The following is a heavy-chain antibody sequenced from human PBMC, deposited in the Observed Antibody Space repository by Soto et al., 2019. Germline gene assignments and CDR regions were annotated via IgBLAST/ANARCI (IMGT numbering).Heavy chain of an antibody. J-gene: IGHJ6*02. Sequence: SVKVSCKASGGTFSSYAISWVRQAPGQGLEWMGGIIPIFGTANYAQKFQGRVTITADEATSTAYMELSSLRSEDTAVYYCARDRGLMDRATVTRLGYYFCGMDVWG. CDR1: GGTFSSYA. CDR2: IIPIFGTA. D-gene: IGHD5-18*01. V-gene: IGHV1-69*13. CDR3: ARDRGLMDRATVTRLGYYFCGMDV.